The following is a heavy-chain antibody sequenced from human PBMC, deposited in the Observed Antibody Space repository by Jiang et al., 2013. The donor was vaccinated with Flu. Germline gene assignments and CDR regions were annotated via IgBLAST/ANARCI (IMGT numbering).Heavy chain of an antibody. CDR1: GDSVSTNSAA. CDR3: ARYYDATGGYLDY. CDR2: TYYRSKWYI. J-gene: IGHJ4*02. Sequence: QTLSLTCAISGDSVSTNSAAWNWVRQSPSRGLEWLGRTYYRSKWYIDYAESVKSRITINPDTSKNQFSLQLNSVTPEDTAVYYCARYYDATGGYLDYWGQGTLVTVSS. V-gene: IGHV6-1*01. D-gene: IGHD4/OR15-4a*01.